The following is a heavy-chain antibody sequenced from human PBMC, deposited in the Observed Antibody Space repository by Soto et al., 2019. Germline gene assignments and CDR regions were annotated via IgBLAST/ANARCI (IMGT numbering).Heavy chain of an antibody. CDR2: INSDGSST. CDR3: ARARPMASFDY. Sequence: GGSRRLSCAASGFTFSSYWRHWVRQAPGKGLVWVSRINSDGSSTSYADSVKGRFTISRDNAKNTLYLQMNSLRAEDTAVYYCARARPMASFDYWGQGTLVTVSS. V-gene: IGHV3-74*01. D-gene: IGHD3-10*01. CDR1: GFTFSSYW. J-gene: IGHJ4*02.